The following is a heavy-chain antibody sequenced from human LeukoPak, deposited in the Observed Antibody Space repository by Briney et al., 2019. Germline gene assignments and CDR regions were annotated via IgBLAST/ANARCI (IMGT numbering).Heavy chain of an antibody. V-gene: IGHV1-2*02. Sequence: TSVKVSCKASGYTFTGYYMHWVRQAPGQGLEWMGWINPNSGGTNYAQKFQGRVTMTRDTSISTAYMELSRLRSDDTAVYYCAREGSFRGLWDYWGQGTLVTVSS. J-gene: IGHJ4*02. CDR2: INPNSGGT. CDR1: GYTFTGYY. CDR3: AREGSFRGLWDY. D-gene: IGHD2-15*01.